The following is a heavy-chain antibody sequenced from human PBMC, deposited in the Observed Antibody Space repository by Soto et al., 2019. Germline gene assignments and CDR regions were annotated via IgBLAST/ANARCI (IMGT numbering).Heavy chain of an antibody. J-gene: IGHJ6*02. Sequence: QVQLVQSGAEVKKPGASVKVSCKAAGYTFTGYYMHWVRQAPGQGLEWMGWINPNSGGTNYAQKFQGRVTMTRGKSISTAYMRQSRLRSDDTAVHYCARVDLPRLLWFGNFYYCGMDVWGQGTTVMVSS. CDR1: GYTFTGYY. D-gene: IGHD3-10*01. CDR3: ARVDLPRLLWFGNFYYCGMDV. CDR2: INPNSGGT. V-gene: IGHV1-2*02.